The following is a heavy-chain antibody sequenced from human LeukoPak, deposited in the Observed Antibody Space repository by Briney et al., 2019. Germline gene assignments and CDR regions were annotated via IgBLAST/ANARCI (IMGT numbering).Heavy chain of an antibody. J-gene: IGHJ2*01. V-gene: IGHV1-69*13. CDR3: ARVDYGDYNWGCFDL. D-gene: IGHD4-17*01. CDR1: GGTFSSYA. CDR2: IIPIFGTA. Sequence: SVKVSCKASGGTFSSYAISWVRQAPGQGLEWMGGIIPIFGTANYAQKFQGRVTITADESTSTAYMELSSLRSEDTAVYYCARVDYGDYNWGCFDLWGRGTLVTVSS.